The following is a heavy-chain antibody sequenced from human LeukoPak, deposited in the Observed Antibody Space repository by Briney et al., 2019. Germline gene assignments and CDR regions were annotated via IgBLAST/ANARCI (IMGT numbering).Heavy chain of an antibody. CDR2: ISSSGNT. D-gene: IGHD3-10*01. Sequence: SETLSLTCTVSDGSLINDYWNWIRQTPGKGLEWIGFISSSGNTNYTPSLKSRVTFSIDTSKNQFSLSLKAVTAADTAVYYCARVYAYYYGSGNYYPKWFDPWGQGTLVTVSS. V-gene: IGHV4-59*01. CDR1: DGSLINDY. CDR3: ARVYAYYYGSGNYYPKWFDP. J-gene: IGHJ5*02.